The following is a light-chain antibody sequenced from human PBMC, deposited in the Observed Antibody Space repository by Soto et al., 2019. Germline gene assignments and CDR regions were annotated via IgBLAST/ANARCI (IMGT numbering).Light chain of an antibody. V-gene: IGLV2-14*02. J-gene: IGLJ1*01. CDR2: EVS. Sequence: QSVLTQPASGSGSHGQSITISCTGTSSDVGSYNLVSWYQQHPGKAPKLMIYEVSKRPSGVSNRFSGSKSGNTASLTISGLQAGDEADYYCSSYTSSSTQVFGTGTKVTVL. CDR3: SSYTSSSTQV. CDR1: SSDVGSYNL.